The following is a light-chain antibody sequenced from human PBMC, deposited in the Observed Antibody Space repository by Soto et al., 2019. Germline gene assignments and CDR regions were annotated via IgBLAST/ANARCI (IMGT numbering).Light chain of an antibody. V-gene: IGKV3-15*01. J-gene: IGKJ3*01. CDR2: GAS. CDR1: QSVSSN. Sequence: EIVMTQSPATLSVSPGERATLSCRASQSVSSNLAWYQQKPAQAPRLLIYGASTRATGIPARFSGSGSGTEFTLTISSLQADDSAVYYCQQYNNWPFTFGPGTKVDIK. CDR3: QQYNNWPFT.